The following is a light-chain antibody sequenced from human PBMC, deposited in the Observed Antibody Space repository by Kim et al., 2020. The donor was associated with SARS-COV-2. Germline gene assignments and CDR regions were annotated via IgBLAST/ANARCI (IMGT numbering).Light chain of an antibody. V-gene: IGLV3-25*03. CDR1: ELPKQY. J-gene: IGLJ3*02. Sequence: SYELTQPPSVSVSPGQTARITCSGDELPKQYAYWYQQKPGQAPVLVIYKDRERPSGIPERISGSSSGTAVTLTISGVQADDEADYYCQSTDTSGSYWVFGGGTQLTVL. CDR3: QSTDTSGSYWV. CDR2: KDR.